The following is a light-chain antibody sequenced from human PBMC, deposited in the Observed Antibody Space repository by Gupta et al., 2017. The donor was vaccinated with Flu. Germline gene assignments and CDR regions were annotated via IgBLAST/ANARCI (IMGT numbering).Light chain of an antibody. Sequence: SYELTQPPSVSVSPGQTASITCSGDKLGDIYVSWDQHKPGQPPVLVIYQDTHRPAVSPERFSGSNSAHTATLTISGTQAVDEDDYYCQAWDSGTCGFGGGTKLTVL. V-gene: IGLV3-1*01. CDR2: QDT. CDR3: QAWDSGTCG. CDR1: KLGDIY. J-gene: IGLJ2*01.